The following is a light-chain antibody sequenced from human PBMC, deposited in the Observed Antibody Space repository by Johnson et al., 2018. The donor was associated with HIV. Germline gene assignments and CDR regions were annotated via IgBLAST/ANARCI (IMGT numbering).Light chain of an antibody. J-gene: IGLJ1*01. CDR2: ENN. V-gene: IGLV1-51*02. Sequence: QSVLTQPPSVSAAPGQKVTISCSGSSSNIGNNFVSWYQQFPGTAPKLLIYENNKRPSGIPDRFSGSKSGTSANLGITGLQTGDDADYYCGTWDSSLSAYVFGTGPKVTVL. CDR3: GTWDSSLSAYV. CDR1: SSNIGNNF.